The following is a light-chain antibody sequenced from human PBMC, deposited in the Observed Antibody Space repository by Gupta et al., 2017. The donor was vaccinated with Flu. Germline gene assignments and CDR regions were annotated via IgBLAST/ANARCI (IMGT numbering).Light chain of an antibody. CDR1: ELGDKF. CDR3: QAWDSTSNCV. V-gene: IGLV3-1*01. CDR2: QDK. Sequence: SGDELGDKFTCCYQQKPGQSPVLVIYQDKKRPPGIPERFSGSNSGNTATLTISGAQAMDEADYFCQAWDSTSNCVFGGGTKLTVL. J-gene: IGLJ3*02.